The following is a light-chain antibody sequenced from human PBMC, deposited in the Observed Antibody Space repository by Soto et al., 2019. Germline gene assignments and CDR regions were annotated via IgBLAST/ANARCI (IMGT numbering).Light chain of an antibody. V-gene: IGKV3D-15*01. Sequence: EIVMTQSPATLSVSPGERATLSCRASQSVSSSYLAWYQQKPGQAPRLLIYGASSRATGIPDRFSGTGSGTEFTLTISSLQSEDFALYYCQQYNDWPPVTFGQGTRLEIK. CDR3: QQYNDWPPVT. CDR2: GAS. CDR1: QSVSSSY. J-gene: IGKJ5*01.